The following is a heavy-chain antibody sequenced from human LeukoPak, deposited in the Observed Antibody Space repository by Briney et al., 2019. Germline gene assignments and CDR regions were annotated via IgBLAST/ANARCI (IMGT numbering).Heavy chain of an antibody. CDR1: GFTFSSYG. D-gene: IGHD6-13*01. CDR3: ASHWAQQVVSDY. J-gene: IGHJ4*02. Sequence: GGSLRLSCAASGFTFSSYGMHWVRQAPGKGLEWVAVISYDGRNKYYADSVKGRFTISRDNSKNTLYLQMNNLRAEDTAVYYCASHWAQQVVSDYWGQGTLVTVSS. V-gene: IGHV3-30*03. CDR2: ISYDGRNK.